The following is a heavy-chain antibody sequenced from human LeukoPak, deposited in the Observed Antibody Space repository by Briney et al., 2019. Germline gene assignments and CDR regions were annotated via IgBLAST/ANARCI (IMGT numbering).Heavy chain of an antibody. Sequence: PSETLSLTCTVSGYSISSSYYWGWIRQPPGKGLEWIGSIYYSGSTYYNPSLKSRVTISVDTSKNQFSLKLSSVTAADTAVYYCARDLGRHIVVVTASDGFDYWGQGTLVTVSS. CDR2: IYYSGST. CDR3: ARDLGRHIVVVTASDGFDY. V-gene: IGHV4-38-2*02. CDR1: GYSISSSYY. D-gene: IGHD2-21*02. J-gene: IGHJ4*02.